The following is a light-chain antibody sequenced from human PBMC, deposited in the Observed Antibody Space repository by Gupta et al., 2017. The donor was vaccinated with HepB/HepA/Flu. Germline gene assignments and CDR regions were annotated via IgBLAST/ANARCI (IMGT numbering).Light chain of an antibody. Sequence: DIVMTQSPDSLAVSLGERATINCKSSQTVLYSSSDKHYLAWYQQKPGQPPKVLIYWASTRESGVLDRFSGSGSGTDFTLTISSLQAEDVAVYYCQQYFSAPFTFGPGTKVDIK. CDR1: QTVLYSSSDKHY. CDR3: QQYFSAPFT. V-gene: IGKV4-1*01. CDR2: WAS. J-gene: IGKJ3*01.